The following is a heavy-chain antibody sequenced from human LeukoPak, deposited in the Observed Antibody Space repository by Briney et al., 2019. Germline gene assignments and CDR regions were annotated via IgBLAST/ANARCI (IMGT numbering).Heavy chain of an antibody. CDR2: IYPADSDT. V-gene: IGHV5-51*01. D-gene: IGHD2-15*01. CDR3: ARRESVVVAAADAFDI. Sequence: GESVKISCKGSGYSFTSYWIGWVRQMPGKGLEWMGIIYPADSDTRYSPSFQGQVTISADKSISTAYLQWSSLKASDTAMYYCARRESVVVAAADAFDIWGQGTMVTVSS. CDR1: GYSFTSYW. J-gene: IGHJ3*02.